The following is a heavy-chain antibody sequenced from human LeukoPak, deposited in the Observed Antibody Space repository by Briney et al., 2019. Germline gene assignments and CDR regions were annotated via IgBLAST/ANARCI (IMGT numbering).Heavy chain of an antibody. CDR2: IYHSGST. CDR3: ARGASMASNWFDP. V-gene: IGHV4-4*02. J-gene: IGHJ5*02. CDR1: GGSISSSNW. D-gene: IGHD2/OR15-2a*01. Sequence: SETLSLTCAVSGGSISSSNWWSWVRQPPGKGLEWIGKIYHSGSTNYNPSLKSRVTISVDKSKNQFSLKLSSVTAADTAVYYCARGASMASNWFDPWGQGTLVTVSS.